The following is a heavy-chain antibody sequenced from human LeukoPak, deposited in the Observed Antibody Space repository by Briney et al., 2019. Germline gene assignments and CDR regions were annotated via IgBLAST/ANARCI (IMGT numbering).Heavy chain of an antibody. CDR3: TSRYCTTTNCYSFDN. Sequence: GGSLRLSCAASGFXFNTYSINWVRQAQGKGQEWVSSISSSSAHIFYADSVKGRFSISRDNAKNSLYLQMNSLRVEDTAVYYCTSRYCTTTNCYSFDNWGQGTMVTVSS. D-gene: IGHD2-2*01. V-gene: IGHV3-21*01. CDR1: GFXFNTYS. CDR2: ISSSSAHI. J-gene: IGHJ3*02.